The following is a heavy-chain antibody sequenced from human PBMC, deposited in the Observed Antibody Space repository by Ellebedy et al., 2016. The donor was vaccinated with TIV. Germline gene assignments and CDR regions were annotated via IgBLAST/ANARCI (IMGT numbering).Heavy chain of an antibody. CDR3: ARDSVYGSGSYCLDS. J-gene: IGHJ4*02. V-gene: IGHV3-33*01. CDR1: GFIFSNYG. D-gene: IGHD3-10*01. Sequence: PGGSLRLSCAASGFIFSNYGMHRVRQVPGKGLEWVAVIWYDGSHKYYADSVKGRFTISRDNSKNTLYLQMNSLRAEDTAVYYCARDSVYGSGSYCLDSWGQGTLVTVSS. CDR2: IWYDGSHK.